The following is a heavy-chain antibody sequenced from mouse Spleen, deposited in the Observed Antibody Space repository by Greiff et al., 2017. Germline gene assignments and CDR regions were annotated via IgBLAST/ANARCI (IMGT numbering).Heavy chain of an antibody. D-gene: IGHD1-1*01. CDR3: ARQGITTVPYWYFDV. V-gene: IGHV5-9-1*01. CDR2: ISSGGSYT. Sequence: EVRLVESGGGLVKPGGSLKLSCAASGFTFSSYAMSWVRQTPEKRLEWVATISSGGSYTYYPDSVKGRFTISRDNAKNTLYLQMSSLRSEDTAMYYCARQGITTVPYWYFDVWGAGTTVTVSS. J-gene: IGHJ1*01. CDR1: GFTFSSYA.